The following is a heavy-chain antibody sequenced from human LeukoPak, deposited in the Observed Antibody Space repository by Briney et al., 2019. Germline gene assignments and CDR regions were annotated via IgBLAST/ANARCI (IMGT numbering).Heavy chain of an antibody. Sequence: SETLSLTCTVSGGSISSYYWSWIRQPAGKGLEWIGRIYTSGSTNYNPSLKSRVTISVDTSKNQFSLKLSSVTAADTAVYYCARVIAVARHYYYYYMDVWGKGTTVTVSS. CDR1: GGSISSYY. V-gene: IGHV4-4*07. CDR3: ARVIAVARHYYYYYMDV. J-gene: IGHJ6*03. D-gene: IGHD6-6*01. CDR2: IYTSGST.